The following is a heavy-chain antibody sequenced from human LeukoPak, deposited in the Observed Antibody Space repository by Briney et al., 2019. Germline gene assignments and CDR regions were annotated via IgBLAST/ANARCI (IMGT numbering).Heavy chain of an antibody. D-gene: IGHD3-22*01. CDR1: GFTFSSYS. CDR2: ISSSSSYI. J-gene: IGHJ4*02. CDR3: ASRYDSSAYYHRNFHY. V-gene: IGHV3-21*04. Sequence: GGSLRLSCAASGFTFSSYSMNWVRQAPGKGLEWVSSISSSSSYIYYADSVKGRFTISRDNAKNSLYLQMNSLRAEDTAVYYCASRYDSSAYYHRNFHYWGQGTLVTVSS.